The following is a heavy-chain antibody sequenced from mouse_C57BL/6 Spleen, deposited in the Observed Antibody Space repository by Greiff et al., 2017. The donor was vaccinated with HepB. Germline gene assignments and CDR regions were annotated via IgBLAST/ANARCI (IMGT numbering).Heavy chain of an antibody. Sequence: EVQLQQSGPELVKPGASVKISCKASGYTFTDYYMNWVKQSHGKSLEWIGDINPNNGGTSYNQKFKGKATLTVDKSSSTAYMELRSLTSEDSAVYYCARERVVAHYYAMDYWGQGTSVTVSS. J-gene: IGHJ4*01. CDR1: GYTFTDYY. V-gene: IGHV1-26*01. CDR3: ARERVVAHYYAMDY. D-gene: IGHD1-1*01. CDR2: INPNNGGT.